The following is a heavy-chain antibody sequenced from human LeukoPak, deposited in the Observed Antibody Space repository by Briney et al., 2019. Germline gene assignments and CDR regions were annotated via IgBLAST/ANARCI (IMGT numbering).Heavy chain of an antibody. V-gene: IGHV3-48*03. Sequence: GGSLRLSCVVSGFNFGSYEMSWVRQAPGKGLEWVSYIGGSGSPTHYADSVKGRFTVSRDNAKNSLYLQLNSLRAEDTAVYYCAREIVSTPDTFDIWGQGTVVTVSS. J-gene: IGHJ3*02. CDR1: GFNFGSYE. D-gene: IGHD5/OR15-5a*01. CDR3: AREIVSTPDTFDI. CDR2: IGGSGSPT.